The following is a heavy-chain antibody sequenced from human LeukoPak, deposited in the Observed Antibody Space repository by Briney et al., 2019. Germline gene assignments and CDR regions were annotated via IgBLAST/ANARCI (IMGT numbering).Heavy chain of an antibody. D-gene: IGHD3-22*01. Sequence: GGSLGLSCAASGFSFSGYSINWVRQAPGKGLEWVSSISPSSSYIYYADSVKGRFTISRDNAKNSLYLQMTSLRAQDTGIYYCARSSGSYRPFDSWGQGTLVIVSS. J-gene: IGHJ4*02. V-gene: IGHV3-21*06. CDR3: ARSSGSYRPFDS. CDR1: GFSFSGYS. CDR2: ISPSSSYI.